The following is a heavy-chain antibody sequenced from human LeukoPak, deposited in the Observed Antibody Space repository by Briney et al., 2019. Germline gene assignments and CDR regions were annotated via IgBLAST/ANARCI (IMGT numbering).Heavy chain of an antibody. CDR3: ASSYYYDSSGAFDI. D-gene: IGHD3-22*01. V-gene: IGHV4-34*01. CDR1: GGSISSYY. CDR2: INHSGST. Sequence: SETLSLTCTVSGGSISSYYWSWIRQPPGKGLEWIGEINHSGSTNYNPSLKSRVTISVDTSKNQFSLKLSSVTAADTAVYYCASSYYYDSSGAFDIWGQGTMVTVSS. J-gene: IGHJ3*02.